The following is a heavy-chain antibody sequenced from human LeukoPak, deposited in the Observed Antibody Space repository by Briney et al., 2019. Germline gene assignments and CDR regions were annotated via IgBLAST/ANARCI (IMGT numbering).Heavy chain of an antibody. J-gene: IGHJ4*02. Sequence: SVKVSCKASGGTFSSYAISWVRQAPGQGLEWMGGIIPIFGTANYAQKFQGRVAITADKSTSTAYMELSSLRSEDTAVYYCAGANYYDSSGYYFLDYWGQGTLVTVSS. CDR1: GGTFSSYA. D-gene: IGHD3-22*01. V-gene: IGHV1-69*06. CDR3: AGANYYDSSGYYFLDY. CDR2: IIPIFGTA.